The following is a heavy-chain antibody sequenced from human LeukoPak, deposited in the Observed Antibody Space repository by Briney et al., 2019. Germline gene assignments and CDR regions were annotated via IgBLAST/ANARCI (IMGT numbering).Heavy chain of an antibody. D-gene: IGHD7-27*01. Sequence: SETLSLTCTVSGGSISSYYWSWIRQPPGKGLEWIGYIYYSGSTNYNPSLKSRVTISVDTSKNQFSLKLSSVTAADTAVYYCAREPWAKGFDYWGQGTLVTVSS. V-gene: IGHV4-59*01. CDR1: GGSISSYY. CDR2: IYYSGST. CDR3: AREPWAKGFDY. J-gene: IGHJ4*02.